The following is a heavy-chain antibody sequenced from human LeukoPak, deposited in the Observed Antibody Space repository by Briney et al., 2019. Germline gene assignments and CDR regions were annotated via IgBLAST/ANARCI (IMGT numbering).Heavy chain of an antibody. V-gene: IGHV4-38-2*02. D-gene: IGHD6-13*01. CDR1: GYSISSDYY. Sequence: PSETLSLTCTVSGYSISSDYYWSWIRQPPGKGLEWIGEINHSGSTNYNPSPKSRVTISVDTSKNQFSLKLRSVTAADTAVYYCARKEGGQLVNTRRWFDPWGQGTLVTVSS. J-gene: IGHJ5*02. CDR3: ARKEGGQLVNTRRWFDP. CDR2: INHSGST.